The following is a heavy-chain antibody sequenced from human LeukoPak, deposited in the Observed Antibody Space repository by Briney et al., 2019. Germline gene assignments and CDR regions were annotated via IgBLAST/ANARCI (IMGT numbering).Heavy chain of an antibody. Sequence: GGSLRLSCAASGFTFSSYGMHWVRQAPGKGLEWVAFIRYDGSNKYYADSVKGRFTISRDNSQNTLYLQMNSLRAEDTAVYYCAKDLALWFGESYYFDYWGQGTLVTVSS. CDR3: AKDLALWFGESYYFDY. CDR1: GFTFSSYG. CDR2: IRYDGSNK. J-gene: IGHJ4*02. V-gene: IGHV3-30*02. D-gene: IGHD3-10*01.